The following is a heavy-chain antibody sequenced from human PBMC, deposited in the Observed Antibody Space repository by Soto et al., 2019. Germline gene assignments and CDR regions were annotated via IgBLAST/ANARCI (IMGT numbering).Heavy chain of an antibody. D-gene: IGHD1-26*01. CDR2: ISYDGSNK. CDR3: AKDAQDGKSVGYYCMDV. J-gene: IGHJ6*02. CDR1: GFTFSSYG. V-gene: IGHV3-30*18. Sequence: GGSLRLSCAASGFTFSSYGMHWVRQAPGKGLEWVAVISYDGSNKYYADSVKGRFTISRDNSKNTLYLQMNSLRAEDTAVYYCAKDAQDGKSVGYYCMDVWGQRTKVTVS.